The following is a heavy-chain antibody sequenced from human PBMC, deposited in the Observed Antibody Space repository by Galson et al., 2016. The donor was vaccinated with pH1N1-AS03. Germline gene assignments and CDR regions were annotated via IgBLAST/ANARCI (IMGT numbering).Heavy chain of an antibody. CDR3: ASAERPGIAVAPFDY. CDR2: ISNSGTT. Sequence: LSLTCTVSGASIGSYYWTWIRQAPGKGLEWIGYISNSGTTNYNPSLKSRVTMSVDTSKNQFSLMVKSITAADTAVYYCASAERPGIAVAPFDYWGQGTLVTVSS. J-gene: IGHJ4*02. CDR1: GASIGSYY. V-gene: IGHV4-59*01. D-gene: IGHD6-19*01.